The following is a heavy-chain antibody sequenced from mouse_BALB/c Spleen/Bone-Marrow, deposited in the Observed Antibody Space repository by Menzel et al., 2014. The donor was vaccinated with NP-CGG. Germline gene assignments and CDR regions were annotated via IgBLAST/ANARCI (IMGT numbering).Heavy chain of an antibody. CDR2: INPSNDGA. Sequence: VQLQQSGAELVKPGASVRLSCEASGYTFTSYWMHWVKLGPGQGFEWIGEINPSNDGANYNEKFKRKATLTVDKSSSTAYMQLSSLTSEDSAVYYCTLSRDFDYWGQGTTLTVSS. CDR1: GYTFTSYW. V-gene: IGHV1S16*01. J-gene: IGHJ2*01. CDR3: TLSRDFDY.